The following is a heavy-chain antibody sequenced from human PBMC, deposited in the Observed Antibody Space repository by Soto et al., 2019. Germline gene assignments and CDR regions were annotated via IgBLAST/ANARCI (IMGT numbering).Heavy chain of an antibody. Sequence: EVQLVESGGGLVQPGGSLSLSCAASGFTFSSYWMHWVRQAPGKGLVWVSRINSDGSTTSYADSVKGRFTISRDNAKNTLYLQMNSLRAEDTAVYYCAREPFYCSGGSCYSGEGEYWGQGTLVTVSS. CDR1: GFTFSSYW. J-gene: IGHJ4*02. CDR3: AREPFYCSGGSCYSGEGEY. CDR2: INSDGSTT. V-gene: IGHV3-74*01. D-gene: IGHD2-15*01.